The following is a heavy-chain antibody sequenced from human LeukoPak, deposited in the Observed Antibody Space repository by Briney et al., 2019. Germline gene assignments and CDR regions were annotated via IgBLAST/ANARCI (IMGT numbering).Heavy chain of an antibody. CDR2: IGSSSSTI. D-gene: IGHD3-22*01. Sequence: GGSLRLSCAASGFTFSSYSMNWVRQAPGKGLEWVSYIGSSSSTIYYADSVKGRFTISRDNAKNSLYLQMNSLRAEDTAVYYCASEHYYDSSGYRLPEGYYYGMDVWGQGTTVTVSS. J-gene: IGHJ6*02. CDR1: GFTFSSYS. V-gene: IGHV3-48*01. CDR3: ASEHYYDSSGYRLPEGYYYGMDV.